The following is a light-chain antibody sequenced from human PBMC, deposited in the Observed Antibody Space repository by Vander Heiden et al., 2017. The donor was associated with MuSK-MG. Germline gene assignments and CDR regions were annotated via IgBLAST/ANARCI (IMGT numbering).Light chain of an antibody. Sequence: DIQMTQSPSSVSASVGDRVTITCRASQTISHWLAWYQQKPGKAPKLLIYSTSNLQGGVPSRFSGSGSGTTFTLTISILQPEDLATYYCQQANSFPLTFGQGTRLEIK. V-gene: IGKV1-12*01. CDR3: QQANSFPLT. CDR1: QTISHW. J-gene: IGKJ5*01. CDR2: STS.